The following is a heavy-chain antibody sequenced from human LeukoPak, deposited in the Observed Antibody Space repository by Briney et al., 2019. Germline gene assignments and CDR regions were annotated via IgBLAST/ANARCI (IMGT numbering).Heavy chain of an antibody. D-gene: IGHD4-17*01. V-gene: IGHV3-48*03. CDR3: ARVSLDYGDYAFDP. Sequence: PGGSLRLSCAASGFTFSSYEMNWVRQAPGKGLEWVSYISSSGSTIYYADSVKGRFTISRDNAKNSLYLQMNSLRAEDTAVYYCARVSLDYGDYAFDPWGQGTLVTVSS. J-gene: IGHJ5*02. CDR1: GFTFSSYE. CDR2: ISSSGSTI.